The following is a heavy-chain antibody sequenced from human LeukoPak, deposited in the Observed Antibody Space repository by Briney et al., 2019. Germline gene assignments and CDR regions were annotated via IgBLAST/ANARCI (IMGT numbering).Heavy chain of an antibody. V-gene: IGHV3-23*01. Sequence: GGSLRLSCAASGFTFSSYAMSWVRQAPGKGLEGVSAISGSGGSTYYADSVKGRFTISRDNSKNTLYLQMNSLRAEDTAVYYCARRCLVGVDYYHFDYWGQGTLVTVSS. CDR1: GFTFSSYA. J-gene: IGHJ4*02. CDR2: ISGSGGST. CDR3: ARRCLVGVDYYHFDY. D-gene: IGHD2-21*02.